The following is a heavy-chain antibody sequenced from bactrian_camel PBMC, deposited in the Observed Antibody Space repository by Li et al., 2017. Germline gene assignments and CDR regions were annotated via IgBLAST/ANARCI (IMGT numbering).Heavy chain of an antibody. CDR2: LSTWSGNT. D-gene: IGHD1*01. J-gene: IGHJ4*01. CDR3: AAARAYSGALCSAWTTREYAY. Sequence: HVQLVESGGGSVQAGGSLRLSCAASGSIQRTNCMGWFRQAPGKEREREGVAALSTWSGNTYYADSVKGRFTISQDNVKRTVYLQMNNLKPEDTAMYFCAAARAYSGALCSAWTTREYAYWGQGTQVTVS. CDR1: GSIQRTNC. V-gene: IGHV3S54*01.